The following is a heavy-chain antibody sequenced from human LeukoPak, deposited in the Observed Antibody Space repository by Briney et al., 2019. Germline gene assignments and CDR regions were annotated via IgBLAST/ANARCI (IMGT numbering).Heavy chain of an antibody. CDR2: INSDGSYT. CDR3: ARICGTTDCLISA. D-gene: IGHD2/OR15-2a*01. CDR1: GFTFSSYA. V-gene: IGHV3-74*01. J-gene: IGHJ4*02. Sequence: PGGSLRLSCAASGFTFSSYAMSWVRQAPGKGLVGVSRINSDGSYTSYADFVKGRFTISRDNAKNTVYLQMSSLRAEDTAVYYCARICGTTDCLISAWGQGTLVTVSS.